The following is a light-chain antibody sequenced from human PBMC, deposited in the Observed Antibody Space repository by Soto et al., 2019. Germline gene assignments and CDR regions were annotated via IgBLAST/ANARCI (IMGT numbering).Light chain of an antibody. J-gene: IGKJ2*01. CDR1: QRVSSN. Sequence: EIVMTQSPATLSVSPRERATLSCRASQRVSSNLAWYQQKPGQAPRLLIYGASTRATGIPGRFSGSGSGTDFLTTISRLQSDDVAFYYQQHNNRSPTFTFGQGTKVEIK. CDR2: GAS. CDR3: QHNNRSPTFT. V-gene: IGKV3-15*01.